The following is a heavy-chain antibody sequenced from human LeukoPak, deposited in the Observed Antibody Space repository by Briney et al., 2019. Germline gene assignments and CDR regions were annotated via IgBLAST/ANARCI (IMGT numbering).Heavy chain of an antibody. CDR2: MSYSGST. D-gene: IGHD2-2*01. CDR1: GGSSSSSSYF. J-gene: IGHJ4*02. Sequence: SETLSLTCTVSGGSSSSSSYFWGWLRQPPGKELEWIGTMSYSGSTYYNPSLKSRVTLSVDTSTNRFSLRLNSVTAADTAVYYCARLTSSHLPDFWGQGILVTVSS. CDR3: ARLTSSHLPDF. V-gene: IGHV4-39*01.